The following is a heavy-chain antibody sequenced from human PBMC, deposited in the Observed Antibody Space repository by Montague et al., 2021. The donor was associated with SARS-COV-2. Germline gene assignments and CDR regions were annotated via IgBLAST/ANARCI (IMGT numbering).Heavy chain of an antibody. Sequence: TLSLTCTVSGGSISSGGYYWSWIRQHPGKGLEWIGYIYYSGSTYYNPSLKSRLTISVDTSKNRFSLKLSSVTAADTAMYYCARARVVVPTYRNWFDPWGQGTLVTVSS. D-gene: IGHD2-2*01. CDR1: GGSISSGGYY. CDR2: IYYSGST. CDR3: ARARVVVPTYRNWFDP. J-gene: IGHJ5*02. V-gene: IGHV4-31*03.